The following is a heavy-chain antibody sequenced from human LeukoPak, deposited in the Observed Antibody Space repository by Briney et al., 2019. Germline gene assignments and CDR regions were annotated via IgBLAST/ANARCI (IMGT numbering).Heavy chain of an antibody. CDR2: IYSGGNT. CDR1: GFSVSNTY. D-gene: IGHD2-21*02. J-gene: IGHJ4*02. Sequence: QPGGSLRLSCAASGFSVSNTYMSWVRQAPGKGLEWVSIIYSGGNTYYADSVKGRFTISRDNSKNTLYLQMYRLRPEDTAVYYCARGTVTAPDYWGQGTLVTVSS. CDR3: ARGTVTAPDY. V-gene: IGHV3-53*01.